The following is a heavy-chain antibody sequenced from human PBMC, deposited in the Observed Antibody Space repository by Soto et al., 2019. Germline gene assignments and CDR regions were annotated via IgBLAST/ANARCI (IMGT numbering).Heavy chain of an antibody. J-gene: IGHJ4*02. CDR3: ASGVVGASDY. CDR2: ISSSSSYT. V-gene: IGHV3-11*06. Sequence: GGSLRLSCAASGFSFSDYYMSWIRQAPGKGLEWVSYISSSSSYTNYADSVKGRFTISRDNTKNLLYLQMNSLRAEDTAVYYCASGVVGASDYWGQGTLVTVSS. CDR1: GFSFSDYY. D-gene: IGHD1-26*01.